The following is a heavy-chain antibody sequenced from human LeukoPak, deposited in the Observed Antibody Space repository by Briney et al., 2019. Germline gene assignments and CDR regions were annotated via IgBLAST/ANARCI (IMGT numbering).Heavy chain of an antibody. CDR1: GFTFSSYE. CDR2: TSTSGTTI. Sequence: GGSLRLSCAASGFTFSSYEMNWVRQAPGEGLQWISYTSTSGTTIYYADSVKGRFTISRDNAKNSLHLQMNSLRVEDTAVYYCARVYYYALDVWGQGTTVTVSS. V-gene: IGHV3-48*03. J-gene: IGHJ6*02. CDR3: ARVYYYALDV.